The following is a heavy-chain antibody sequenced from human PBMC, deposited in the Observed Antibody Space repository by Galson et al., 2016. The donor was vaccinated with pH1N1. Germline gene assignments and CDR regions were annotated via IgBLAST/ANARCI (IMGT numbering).Heavy chain of an antibody. CDR2: IFYFGST. V-gene: IGHV4-61*01. D-gene: IGHD3-22*01. CDR1: GGSVSSGSYY. Sequence: SEPLSLTCIVSGGSVSSGSYYWSWIRQPPGKGLEWIGYIFYFGSTKYNPSLKSRVTISVDKSKNQFSLKLSSVTAADTAVYYCATSLEYDNNGYVDYWGQGTLVTVSS. CDR3: ATSLEYDNNGYVDY. J-gene: IGHJ4*02.